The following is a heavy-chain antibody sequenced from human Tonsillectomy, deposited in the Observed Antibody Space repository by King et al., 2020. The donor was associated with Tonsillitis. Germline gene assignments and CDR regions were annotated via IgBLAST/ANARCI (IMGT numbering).Heavy chain of an antibody. CDR1: GYSFSSYG. Sequence: QLVQSGTEVKKPGASVKVSCKASGYSFSSYGFSWVRQAPGQGLEWMGWISEYNGNTNYAQKVQGRVTMTTDTSTSTAYMGLRSLRSDDTAVYYCAREVRCRGYCSGGTLNWFDPWGQGTLVTASS. CDR3: AREVRCRGYCSGGTLNWFDP. V-gene: IGHV1-18*04. CDR2: ISEYNGNT. D-gene: IGHD2-15*01. J-gene: IGHJ5*02.